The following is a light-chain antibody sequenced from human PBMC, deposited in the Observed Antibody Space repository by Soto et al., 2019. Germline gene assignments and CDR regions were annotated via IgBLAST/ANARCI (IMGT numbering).Light chain of an antibody. CDR3: SSYTSSSTLV. CDR1: SSDVGSYNR. J-gene: IGLJ2*01. Sequence: QSALTQPPSVSGSPGQSVTISCTGTSSDVGSYNRVSWYQQPPGTAPKLMIYEVSNRPSGVPDRFSGSKSGNTASLTISGXQAEDEADYYCSSYTSSSTLVFGGGTKLTVL. V-gene: IGLV2-18*02. CDR2: EVS.